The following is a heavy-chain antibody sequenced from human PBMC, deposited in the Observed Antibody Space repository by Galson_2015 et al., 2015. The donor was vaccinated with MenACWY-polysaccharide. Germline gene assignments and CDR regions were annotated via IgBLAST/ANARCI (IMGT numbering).Heavy chain of an antibody. Sequence: SLRLSCVASGFTFSSYWMYWVRQAPGKGLVWVAHINRDGSSTSYADSVKGRFTISRDNAKNMLYLQMNSLRAEDTAVYYCARDPERGDGYVLDYWGQGTLVTVSS. J-gene: IGHJ4*02. CDR3: ARDPERGDGYVLDY. D-gene: IGHD5-24*01. V-gene: IGHV3-74*01. CDR1: GFTFSSYW. CDR2: INRDGSST.